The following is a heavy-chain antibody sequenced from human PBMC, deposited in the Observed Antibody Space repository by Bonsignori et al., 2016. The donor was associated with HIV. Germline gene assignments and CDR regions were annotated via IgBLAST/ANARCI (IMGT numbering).Heavy chain of an antibody. Sequence: SETLSLTCTVSSGSVTSSYWSWIRQSAGRGLEWIGRISYNGRTNYNPSLKSRVAMSIDTSKNQLSLKLSSVTAADTARYYCAKNYYDDSGYYSDYYLDVWGRGTTVTVSS. D-gene: IGHD3-22*01. CDR1: SGSVTSSY. J-gene: IGHJ6*03. CDR2: ISYNGRT. V-gene: IGHV4-4*07. CDR3: AKNYYDDSGYYSDYYLDV.